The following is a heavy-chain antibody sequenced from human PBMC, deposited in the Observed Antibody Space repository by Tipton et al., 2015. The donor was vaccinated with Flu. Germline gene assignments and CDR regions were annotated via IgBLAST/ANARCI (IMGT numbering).Heavy chain of an antibody. CDR2: IYTSGST. CDR1: GGSLSSFY. Sequence: TLSLTCTVSGGSLSSFYWSWIRQPAGKGLEWIGRIYTSGSTKYNPSLKSRLTMSIDTSKNQFSLKLSSVTAADTAVYYCARASGSGSYVIFDCLGQGTLVTVSS. V-gene: IGHV4-4*07. CDR3: ARASGSGSYVIFDC. J-gene: IGHJ4*02. D-gene: IGHD3-10*01.